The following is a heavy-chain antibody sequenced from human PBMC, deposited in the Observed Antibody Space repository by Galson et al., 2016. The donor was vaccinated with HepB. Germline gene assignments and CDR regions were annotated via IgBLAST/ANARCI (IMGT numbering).Heavy chain of an antibody. Sequence: TLSLTCAVSGASISSGDYYWSWIRLQPGKGPEWIGYIYYNGHTLYNPSLRSRVTMSLDTSKSRFSLEVTSMTATDTAIYYCARLQGFASGSYHFDYWGQGILVTVSS. CDR3: ARLQGFASGSYHFDY. CDR1: GASISSGDYY. D-gene: IGHD3-10*01. J-gene: IGHJ4*02. CDR2: IYYNGHT. V-gene: IGHV4-31*11.